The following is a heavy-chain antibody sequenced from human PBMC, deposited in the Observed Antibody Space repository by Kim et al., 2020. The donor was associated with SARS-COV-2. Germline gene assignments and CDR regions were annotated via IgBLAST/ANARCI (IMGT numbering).Heavy chain of an antibody. Sequence: ASVKVSCKASGYTFTSYAMHWVRQAPGQRLEWMGWINAGNGNTKYSQKFQGRVTITRDTSASTAYMELSSLRSEDTAVYYCARDSPEVELLVMPYFDYWGQGTLVTVSS. CDR1: GYTFTSYA. V-gene: IGHV1-3*01. J-gene: IGHJ4*02. D-gene: IGHD3-10*01. CDR2: INAGNGNT. CDR3: ARDSPEVELLVMPYFDY.